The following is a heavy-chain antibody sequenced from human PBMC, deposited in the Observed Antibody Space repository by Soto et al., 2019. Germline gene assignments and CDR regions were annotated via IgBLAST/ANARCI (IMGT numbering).Heavy chain of an antibody. CDR3: ATNGVDSGSWYWYFDL. CDR1: GFTFSSYG. D-gene: IGHD6-13*01. V-gene: IGHV3-30*03. J-gene: IGHJ2*01. CDR2: ISYDGSNK. Sequence: QVQLVESGGGVVQPGRSLRLSCAASGFTFSSYGMHWVRQAPGKGLEWVAVISYDGSNKYYADSVKGRFTISRDNSKNTLCLQMNSLRAEYTAVYYCATNGVDSGSWYWYFDLWGRGTLVTVSS.